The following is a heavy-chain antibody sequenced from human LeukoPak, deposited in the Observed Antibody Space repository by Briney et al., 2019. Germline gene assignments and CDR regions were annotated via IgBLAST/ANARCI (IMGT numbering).Heavy chain of an antibody. CDR1: GGTFSSYA. CDR2: IIPIFGTA. J-gene: IGHJ4*02. CDR3: ARGCSGGSCYDY. D-gene: IGHD2-15*01. Sequence: SVKVSCKASGGTFSSYAISWVRQAPGQGLEWMGRIIPIFGTANYAQKFQGRVTITTDESTSTAYMELSSLRSEDTAVYYCARGCSGGSCYDYWGQGTLVTVSS. V-gene: IGHV1-69*05.